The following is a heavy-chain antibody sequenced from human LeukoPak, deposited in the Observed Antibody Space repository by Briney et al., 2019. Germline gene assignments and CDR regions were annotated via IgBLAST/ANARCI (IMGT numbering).Heavy chain of an antibody. J-gene: IGHJ4*02. Sequence: PGGSLRLSCAASGFTFSSYAMHWVRQAPGKGLEWVAVISYDGSDKYYADSVKGRFTISRDNSKNTLYLQMNSLRAEDTAVYYCAKDFLWFDYWGQGTLVTVSS. V-gene: IGHV3-30*04. CDR3: AKDFLWFDY. CDR2: ISYDGSDK. CDR1: GFTFSSYA. D-gene: IGHD3-10*01.